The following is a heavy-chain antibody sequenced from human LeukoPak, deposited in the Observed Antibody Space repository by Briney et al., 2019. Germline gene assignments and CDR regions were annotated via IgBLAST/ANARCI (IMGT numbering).Heavy chain of an antibody. Sequence: GGSLRLSCAASGFTFSSYSMNWVRQAPGKGLEWVSSISSSSSYIYYADSVKGRFTISRDNAKNSLYLQMNGLRAEDTAVYYCARVTKLELRFNYFDYWGQGTLVTVSS. V-gene: IGHV3-21*01. CDR3: ARVTKLELRFNYFDY. CDR1: GFTFSSYS. J-gene: IGHJ4*02. CDR2: ISSSSSYI. D-gene: IGHD1-7*01.